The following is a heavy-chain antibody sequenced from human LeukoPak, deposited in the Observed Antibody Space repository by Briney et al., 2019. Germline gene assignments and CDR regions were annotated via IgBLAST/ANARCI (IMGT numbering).Heavy chain of an antibody. CDR3: TRGGYGGNYYGIDY. D-gene: IGHD1-26*01. Sequence: PGGSLRLSCAASGFTFSESTMHWVRQGSGKGLEWVGRIRTKHKSYATEYAASVKGRFTISRDDSKNAAYLQMNSLKTEDTAVYYCTRGGYGGNYYGIDYWGQGTLVTVSS. CDR1: GFTFSEST. J-gene: IGHJ4*02. CDR2: IRTKHKSYAT. V-gene: IGHV3-73*01.